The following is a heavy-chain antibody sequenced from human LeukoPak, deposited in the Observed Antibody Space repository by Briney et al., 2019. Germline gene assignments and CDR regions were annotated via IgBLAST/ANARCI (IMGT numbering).Heavy chain of an antibody. J-gene: IGHJ4*02. V-gene: IGHV3-7*01. CDR2: IKEDGSEK. CDR3: ARVSKRFLDY. CDR1: GFTLSSYW. Sequence: GGSLKLSCAASGFTLSSYWMSWVRQAPGKGLEWVANIKEDGSEKYYVDSVKGRFTISRDNAKNSLYLQMNSLRAEDTAVYYCARVSKRFLDYWGQGTLVTVSS. D-gene: IGHD3-16*01.